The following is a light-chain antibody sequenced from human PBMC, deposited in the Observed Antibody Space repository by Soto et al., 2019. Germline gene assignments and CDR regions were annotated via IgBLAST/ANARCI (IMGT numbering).Light chain of an antibody. V-gene: IGKV1-39*01. CDR2: VAS. Sequence: DIQMTQSPSARSASVGDRVTITCLASQNIINYLNWYQQKPGKAPQLLIYVASRLESGVPSRFSGSGSGTDFTLTISSLQPEDFATYYCQQSYNAPITFGQGTRLEIK. CDR1: QNIINY. J-gene: IGKJ5*01. CDR3: QQSYNAPIT.